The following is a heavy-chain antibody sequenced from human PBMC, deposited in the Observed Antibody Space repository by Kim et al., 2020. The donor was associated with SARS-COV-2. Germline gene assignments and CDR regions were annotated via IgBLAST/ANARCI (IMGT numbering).Heavy chain of an antibody. CDR1: GFTFSSYA. Sequence: GGSLRLSCAASGFTFSSYAMSWVRQAPGKGLEWVSAISGSGGSTYYADSVKGRFTISRDNSKNTLYLQMNSLRAEDTAVYYCARWYDSSGYPTPIGYWGQGTLVTVSS. CDR3: ARWYDSSGYPTPIGY. D-gene: IGHD3-22*01. J-gene: IGHJ4*02. CDR2: ISGSGGST. V-gene: IGHV3-23*01.